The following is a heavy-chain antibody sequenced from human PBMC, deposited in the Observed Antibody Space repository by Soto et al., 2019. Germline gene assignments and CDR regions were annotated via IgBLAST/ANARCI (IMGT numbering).Heavy chain of an antibody. CDR3: ARVEGVPGSSSWPNWFDP. J-gene: IGHJ5*02. D-gene: IGHD6-13*01. V-gene: IGHV4-31*03. CDR1: GGSISSSGYY. CDR2: IYYSGST. Sequence: SETLSLTCTVSGGSISSSGYYWSWIRQHPGKGLEWIGYIYYSGSTYYNPSLKSRVTISVDTSKNQFSLKLSSVTAADTAVYYCARVEGVPGSSSWPNWFDPWGQGTLVTVS.